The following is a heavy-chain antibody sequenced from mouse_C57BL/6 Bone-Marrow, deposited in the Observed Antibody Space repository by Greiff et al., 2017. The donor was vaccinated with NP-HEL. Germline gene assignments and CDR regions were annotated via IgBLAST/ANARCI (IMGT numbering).Heavy chain of an antibody. CDR3: ASLTFYAMDY. Sequence: EVKLVESGGGLVKPGGSLKLSCAASGFTFSSYAMSWVRQTPEKRLEWVATISDGGSYTYYPDNVKGRFTISRDNAKNNLYLQMSHLKSEDTAMYYCASLTFYAMDYWGQGTSVTVSS. V-gene: IGHV5-4*03. J-gene: IGHJ4*01. CDR2: ISDGGSYT. CDR1: GFTFSSYA. D-gene: IGHD1-3*01.